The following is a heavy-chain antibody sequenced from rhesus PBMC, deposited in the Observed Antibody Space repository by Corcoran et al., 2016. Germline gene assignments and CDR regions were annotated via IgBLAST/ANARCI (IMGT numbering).Heavy chain of an antibody. CDR2: IYGSGERT. D-gene: IGHD5-12*01. CDR3: ARSPPGGYSYSR. Sequence: QVQLQESGPGLVKPSETLSLPCAVSGGSISSNYWSWIRQPPGKGLEWIGRIYGSGERTNYKPTHKSGVTMSTETSKNQVSRKLSSVTAADTDGYYCARSPPGGYSYSRWGQGVLVTVSS. CDR1: GGSISSNY. J-gene: IGHJ4*01. V-gene: IGHV4-160*01.